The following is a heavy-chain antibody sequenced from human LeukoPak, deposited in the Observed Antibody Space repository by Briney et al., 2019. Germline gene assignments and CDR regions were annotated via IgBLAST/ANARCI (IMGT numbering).Heavy chain of an antibody. CDR3: ARVRSSGWYGTYRPHDAFDI. V-gene: IGHV3-23*01. Sequence: PGGSLRLSCAASGFTFSSYAMSWVRQAPGKGLEWVSAISGSGGSTYYADSVKGRFTISRDNAKNSLYLQMNSLRAEDTAVYYCARVRSSGWYGTYRPHDAFDIWGQGTMVTVSS. CDR2: ISGSGGST. J-gene: IGHJ3*02. CDR1: GFTFSSYA. D-gene: IGHD6-19*01.